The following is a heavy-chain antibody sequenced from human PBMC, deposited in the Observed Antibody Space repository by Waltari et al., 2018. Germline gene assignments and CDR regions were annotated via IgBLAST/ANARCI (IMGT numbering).Heavy chain of an antibody. Sequence: QVQLVESGGGVVQPGRSLRLSCAASGFTFSSYAMHWVRQAPGKGLEGVAVISYDGSNKYYVDSVKGRFTISRDNSKNTLYLQMNSLRAEDTAVYYCAREDTAIPLFDYWGQGTLVTVSS. CDR1: GFTFSSYA. CDR2: ISYDGSNK. CDR3: AREDTAIPLFDY. D-gene: IGHD5-18*01. J-gene: IGHJ4*02. V-gene: IGHV3-30*04.